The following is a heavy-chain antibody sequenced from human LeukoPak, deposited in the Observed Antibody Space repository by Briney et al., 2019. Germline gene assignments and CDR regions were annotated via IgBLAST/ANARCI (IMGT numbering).Heavy chain of an antibody. CDR2: ISSSGSTT. J-gene: IGHJ4*02. D-gene: IGHD6-13*01. CDR1: GFTFSNYE. V-gene: IGHV3-48*03. CDR3: ATTPCDSSSWYYLDY. Sequence: GGSLRLSCAASGFTFSNYEMNWVRQAPGKGLEWVSYISSSGSTTYYAESVKGRFTISRDNAKNSLFLQMNSLRAEDTAVYYCATTPCDSSSWYYLDYWGQGTLVTVSS.